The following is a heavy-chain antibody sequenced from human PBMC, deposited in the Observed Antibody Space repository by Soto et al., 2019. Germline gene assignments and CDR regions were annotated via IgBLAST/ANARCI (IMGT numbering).Heavy chain of an antibody. CDR2: INHSGST. J-gene: IGHJ4*02. CDR1: GGSFSGYY. D-gene: IGHD2-21*02. CDR3: ARVTEGCGGDCYKYYFDY. Sequence: SETLSLTCAVYGGSFSGYYWTWIRQPPGTGLEWIGEINHSGSTNYNPSLKSRVTISVDTSKNQFSLKLSSVTAADTAVYYCARVTEGCGGDCYKYYFDYWGQGTLVTVSS. V-gene: IGHV4-34*01.